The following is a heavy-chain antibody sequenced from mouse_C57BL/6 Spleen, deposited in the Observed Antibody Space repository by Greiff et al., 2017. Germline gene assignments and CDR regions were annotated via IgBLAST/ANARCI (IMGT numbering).Heavy chain of an antibody. CDR3: ARIPLITTVVATRDYYAMDY. J-gene: IGHJ4*01. D-gene: IGHD1-1*01. V-gene: IGHV2-2*01. CDR1: GFSLTSYG. Sequence: QVQLQQSGPGLVQPSQSLSITCTVSGFSLTSYGVHWVRQSPGKGLEWLGVIWSGGSTDYNAAFISRLSISKANSKSQVFFKMNSLQADATAIYYCARIPLITTVVATRDYYAMDYWGQGTSVTVSS. CDR2: IWSGGST.